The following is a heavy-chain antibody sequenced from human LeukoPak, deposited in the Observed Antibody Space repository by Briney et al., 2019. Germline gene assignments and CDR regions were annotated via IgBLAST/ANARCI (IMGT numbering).Heavy chain of an antibody. CDR1: GYTFTSYA. CDR2: INAGNGNT. J-gene: IGHJ5*02. Sequence: ASVKVSCKASGYTFTSYAMHWVRQAPGQRLEWMGWINAGNGNTKYSQKFQGRVTITRDTSASTAYMELSSLRSEDTAVYYCARARSLHDWFDPWGQGTLVTVSS. V-gene: IGHV1-3*01. CDR3: ARARSLHDWFDP.